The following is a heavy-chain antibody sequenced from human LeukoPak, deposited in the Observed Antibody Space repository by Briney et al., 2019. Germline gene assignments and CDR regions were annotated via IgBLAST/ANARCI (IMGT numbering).Heavy chain of an antibody. CDR2: IYSGGST. CDR1: GFTVSSNY. Sequence: GGSLRLSCAASGFTVSSNYMSWVRQAPGKGLEWVSVIYSGGSTYYADSVKGRFTTSRDNSKNTLYLQMNSLRAEDTAVYYCARETGGNWNRIDYWGQGTLVTVSS. D-gene: IGHD1/OR15-1a*01. CDR3: ARETGGNWNRIDY. V-gene: IGHV3-53*01. J-gene: IGHJ4*02.